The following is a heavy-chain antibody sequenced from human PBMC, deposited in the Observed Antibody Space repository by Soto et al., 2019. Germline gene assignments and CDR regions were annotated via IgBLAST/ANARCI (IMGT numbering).Heavy chain of an antibody. V-gene: IGHV3-15*01. D-gene: IGHD6-19*01. CDR2: IKSKYEGETT. Sequence: EVQVVESGGGLVKPGGSLRLSCAASGLTVDNAWMSWVRQAPGKGLEWIGRIKSKYEGETTDYAAPVKGRFTISRDDSKDTVYLEVNDLKIDDTAVYFCAISDGWRRWSYLWGRGTLVTVSS. J-gene: IGHJ2*01. CDR3: AISDGWRRWSYL. CDR1: GLTVDNAW.